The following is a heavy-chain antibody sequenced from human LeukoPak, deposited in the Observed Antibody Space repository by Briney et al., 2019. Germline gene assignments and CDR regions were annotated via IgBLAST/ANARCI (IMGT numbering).Heavy chain of an antibody. J-gene: IGHJ6*02. CDR3: ARDHSTNGLYAMGV. V-gene: IGHV1-2*02. Sequence: ASVKVSCKASGYTFTSYYMHWVRQAPGQGLEWMGWLNPNSGGTNYAQKFQGRVTMTRDTSISTAYMNLNRLRSDDTVMYYCARDHSTNGLYAMGVWGQGTTVTVS. D-gene: IGHD1/OR15-1a*01. CDR1: GYTFTSYY. CDR2: LNPNSGGT.